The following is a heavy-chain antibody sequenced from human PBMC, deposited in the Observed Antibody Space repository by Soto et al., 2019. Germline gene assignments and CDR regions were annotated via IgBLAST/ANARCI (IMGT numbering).Heavy chain of an antibody. CDR1: GFAFNNYG. CDR3: AREDSIIIPAVSDF. Sequence: LRLSCTVSGFAFNNYGINWVRQAPGKGLEWVSSISKSDYTYYSDSVKGRFTISRDNAKNSVSLQMNTLRVEDTAVYYCAREDSIIIPAVSDFWGQGTLVTVS. V-gene: IGHV3-21*01. J-gene: IGHJ4*02. CDR2: ISKSDYT. D-gene: IGHD2-2*01.